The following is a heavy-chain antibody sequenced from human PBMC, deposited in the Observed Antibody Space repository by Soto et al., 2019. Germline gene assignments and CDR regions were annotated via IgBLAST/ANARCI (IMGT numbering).Heavy chain of an antibody. CDR2: INHSGST. Sequence: PSETLSLTCAVYGGSFIGYYWSWIRQPPGKGLEWIGEINHSGSTNYNPSLKSRVTISVDTSKNQFSLKLSSVTAADTAVYYCARGYSSSWYNWFDPWGQGTLVTVSS. J-gene: IGHJ5*02. CDR1: GGSFIGYY. V-gene: IGHV4-34*01. D-gene: IGHD6-13*01. CDR3: ARGYSSSWYNWFDP.